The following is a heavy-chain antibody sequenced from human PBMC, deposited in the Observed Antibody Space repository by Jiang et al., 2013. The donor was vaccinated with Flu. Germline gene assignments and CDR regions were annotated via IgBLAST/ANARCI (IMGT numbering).Heavy chain of an antibody. CDR3: ARRTTVTLRWYFDL. CDR1: GGSISSYY. CDR2: IYYSGST. D-gene: IGHD4-17*01. J-gene: IGHJ2*01. V-gene: IGHV4-59*08. Sequence: LLKPSETLSLTCTVSGGSISSYYWSWIRQPPGKGLEWIGYIYYSGSTNYNPSLKSRVTISVDTSKNQFSLKLSSVTAADTAVYYCARRTTVTLRWYFDLWGRGTLVTVS.